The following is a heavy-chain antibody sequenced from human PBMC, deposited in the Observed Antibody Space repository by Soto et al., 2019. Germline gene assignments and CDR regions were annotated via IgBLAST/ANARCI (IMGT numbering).Heavy chain of an antibody. J-gene: IGHJ5*02. V-gene: IGHV1-18*01. D-gene: IGHD3-10*01. Sequence: QVQLVQSGAEVKKPGASVKVSCKASGYTFTSYGISWVRQAPGQGLEWMGWISAYNGNTNYAQKLQGRVPMTTDTFRSTAYMELRSLRSDDTDVYYCARDLTITDRDGVDPWGQGTLVTGSS. CDR2: ISAYNGNT. CDR3: ARDLTITDRDGVDP. CDR1: GYTFTSYG.